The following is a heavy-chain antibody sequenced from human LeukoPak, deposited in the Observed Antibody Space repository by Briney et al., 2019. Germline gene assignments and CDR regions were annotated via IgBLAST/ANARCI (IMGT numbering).Heavy chain of an antibody. D-gene: IGHD2-15*01. Sequence: ASVKVSCKASGYTFTGYYMHWVRQAPGQGLEWMGWINPNSGGTNYAQKFQGRVTMTRDTSISTAYMELSSLRSDDTAVYYCARDPFCSGGSCYGLFDYWGQGTLVTVSS. V-gene: IGHV1-2*02. CDR1: GYTFTGYY. CDR3: ARDPFCSGGSCYGLFDY. J-gene: IGHJ4*02. CDR2: INPNSGGT.